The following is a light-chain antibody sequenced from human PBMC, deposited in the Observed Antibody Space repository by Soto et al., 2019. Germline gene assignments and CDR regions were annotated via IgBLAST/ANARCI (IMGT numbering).Light chain of an antibody. V-gene: IGLV1-44*01. CDR2: SDN. Sequence: QSVLTQPPSASGTPGQRVTISCSGSNSNIGRNTVNWYQQFPGAAPNLLIDSDNERHSGVPDRFSGSRSGTSASLAISGLQSEDEADYYCAAWDESPNVPVFGGGTKLTVL. CDR3: AAWDESPNVPV. CDR1: NSNIGRNT. J-gene: IGLJ3*02.